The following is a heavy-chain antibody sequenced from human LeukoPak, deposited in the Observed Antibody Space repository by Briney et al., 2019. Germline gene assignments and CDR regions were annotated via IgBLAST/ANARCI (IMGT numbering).Heavy chain of an antibody. CDR3: ARGRPSGSYYIDAFDI. D-gene: IGHD1-26*01. V-gene: IGHV1-8*03. CDR2: MNPNTGNA. J-gene: IGHJ3*02. CDR1: GYTFTNFD. Sequence: RASVKVSCKASGYTFTNFDINWVRQATGQGLEWMGWMNPNTGNAGYAQKFQDRVTITWDASRSTAYMDLSSLRSEDTAVYYCARGRPSGSYYIDAFDIWGQGTMVTVSS.